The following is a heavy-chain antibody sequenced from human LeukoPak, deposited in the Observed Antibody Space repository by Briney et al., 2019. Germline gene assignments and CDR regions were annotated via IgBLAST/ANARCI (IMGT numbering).Heavy chain of an antibody. CDR3: ARAEDTAAACDV. CDR2: ISSSSSYI. Sequence: GGSLRLSCAASGFTFSSYSMNWVRQAPGKGLEWVSSISSSSSYIYYADSVKGRFTISRDNAKNSLYLQMNSLRAEDTAVYYCARAEDTAAACDVWGQGTTVTVSS. D-gene: IGHD6-25*01. CDR1: GFTFSSYS. V-gene: IGHV3-21*01. J-gene: IGHJ6*02.